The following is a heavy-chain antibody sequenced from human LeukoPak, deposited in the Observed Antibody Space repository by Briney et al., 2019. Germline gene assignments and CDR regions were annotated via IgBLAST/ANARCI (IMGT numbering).Heavy chain of an antibody. CDR2: INPNSGGT. D-gene: IGHD6-13*01. V-gene: IGHV1-2*02. Sequence: ASVKVSCKASGYTFTGYYMHWVRQVPGQGLEWMGWINPNSGGTNYAQKFQGRVTMTRDTSISTAYMELSRLRSDDTAVYYCASTSYSSNYGMDVWGQGTTVTVSS. J-gene: IGHJ6*02. CDR3: ASTSYSSNYGMDV. CDR1: GYTFTGYY.